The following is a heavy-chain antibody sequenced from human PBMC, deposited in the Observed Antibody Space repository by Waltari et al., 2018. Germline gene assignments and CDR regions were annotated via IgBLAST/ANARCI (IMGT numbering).Heavy chain of an antibody. Sequence: QVQLQESGPGLVKPSETLSLTCTVSGGSISSHYWSWIRQPPGKGLEWIGYIYYSGSTNYNPSLKSRVTISVDTSKNQFSLKLSSVTAADTAVYYCARFPLRVTTTGAFDYYFDYWGQGTLVTVSS. CDR1: GGSISSHY. D-gene: IGHD4-17*01. CDR3: ARFPLRVTTTGAFDYYFDY. CDR2: IYYSGST. V-gene: IGHV4-59*11. J-gene: IGHJ4*02.